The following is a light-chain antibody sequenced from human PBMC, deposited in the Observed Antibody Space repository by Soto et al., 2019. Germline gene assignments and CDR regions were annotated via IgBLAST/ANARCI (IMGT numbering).Light chain of an antibody. J-gene: IGKJ4*01. CDR2: GAS. Sequence: VMTQSPATLSVSPGERATLSCRASQNLRSSLAWYQQKPGQAPRLLIYGASTRATGIPARFSGSGSGTDFTLTISSLQPEDFATYYCQQLYTYPLTFGGGTKVDIK. V-gene: IGKV3-15*01. CDR1: QNLRSS. CDR3: QQLYTYPLT.